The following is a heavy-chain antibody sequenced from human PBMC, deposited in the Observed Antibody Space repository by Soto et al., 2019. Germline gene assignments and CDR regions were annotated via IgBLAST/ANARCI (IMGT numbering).Heavy chain of an antibody. CDR1: GGSISSSSSY. Sequence: SETLSLTCTVSGGSISSSSSYWGWIRQPPGKGLEWIGSIFSSGSTYYNPSLKSRVTISVDTSKNQFSLKLSSVTAADTAVYFCARRLFYYDYSGYPYFDYWAQGTLVTVSS. J-gene: IGHJ4*02. V-gene: IGHV4-39*01. D-gene: IGHD3-22*01. CDR3: ARRLFYYDYSGYPYFDY. CDR2: IFSSGST.